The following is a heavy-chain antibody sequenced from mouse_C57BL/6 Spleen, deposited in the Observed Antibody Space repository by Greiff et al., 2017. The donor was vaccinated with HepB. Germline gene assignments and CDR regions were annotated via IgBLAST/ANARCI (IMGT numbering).Heavy chain of an antibody. J-gene: IGHJ2*01. CDR3: ARSPSLRSLYYFDY. V-gene: IGHV1-53*01. D-gene: IGHD1-1*01. CDR1: GYTFTSYW. Sequence: VQLQQPGTELVKPGASVKLSCKASGYTFTSYWMHWVKQRPGQGLEWIGNINPSNGGTNYNEKFKSKATLTVDKSSSTAYMQLSSLTSEDSAVYHCARSPSLRSLYYFDYWGQGTTLTVSS. CDR2: INPSNGGT.